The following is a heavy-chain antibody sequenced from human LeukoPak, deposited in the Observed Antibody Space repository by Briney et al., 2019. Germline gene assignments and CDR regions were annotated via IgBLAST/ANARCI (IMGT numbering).Heavy chain of an antibody. J-gene: IGHJ4*02. V-gene: IGHV4-34*01. Sequence: SETLSLTCAVYGGSFSGYYWSWIRQPPGKGLEWLGEINHSGSTNYNPSLKSRVTISVDTSKNQFSLKLSSVTAADTAVYYCARVPIEVGSSSWYFFQYFDYWGQGTLVTVSS. CDR3: ARVPIEVGSSSWYFFQYFDY. D-gene: IGHD6-13*01. CDR1: GGSFSGYY. CDR2: INHSGST.